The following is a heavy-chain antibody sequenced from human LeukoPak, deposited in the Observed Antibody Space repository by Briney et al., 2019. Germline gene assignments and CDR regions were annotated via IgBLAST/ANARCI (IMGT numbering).Heavy chain of an antibody. Sequence: ASVKVSCKASGYTFKNYDINWVRQATGQGLEWMGWMNPNSGNTGFAQKFQDRVSMTKDTSINTAYMELTSLRSGDTAVYYCARATPGGLHGYSFDYWGQGTVVTVYS. CDR3: ARATPGGLHGYSFDY. CDR1: GYTFKNYD. J-gene: IGHJ4*02. V-gene: IGHV1-8*02. CDR2: MNPNSGNT. D-gene: IGHD5-24*01.